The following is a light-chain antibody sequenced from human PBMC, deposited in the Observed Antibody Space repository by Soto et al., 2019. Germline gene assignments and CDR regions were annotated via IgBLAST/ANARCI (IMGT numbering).Light chain of an antibody. CDR3: QQYGSSPFT. CDR2: GAS. Sequence: EIVMTQSPATLSVSPGERAILSCRASQSVSINLAWYQKKPGQAPRLLIYGASTSATGISDMFSGSGSETEFTFTIRRLEPEECPVYYCQQYGSSPFTFGPGIKVDLK. V-gene: IGKV3-20*01. J-gene: IGKJ3*01. CDR1: QSVSIN.